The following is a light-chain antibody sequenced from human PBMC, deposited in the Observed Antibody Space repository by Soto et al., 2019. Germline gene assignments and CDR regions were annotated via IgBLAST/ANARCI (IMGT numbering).Light chain of an antibody. CDR3: QQYYSYLT. CDR2: SAS. CDR1: QRIGTF. J-gene: IGKJ5*01. V-gene: IGKV1-39*01. Sequence: DIQVTQSPSSLSASVGDSVTITCRTSQRIGTFLNWDQQRQGRAPNRLISSASTLQSGVPSRFNAGGSGTDFTLTISCLQSEDFATYYCQQYYSYLTFGQGTRLEIK.